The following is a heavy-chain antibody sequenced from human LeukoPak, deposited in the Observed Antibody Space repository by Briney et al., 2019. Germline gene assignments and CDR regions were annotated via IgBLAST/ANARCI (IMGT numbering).Heavy chain of an antibody. V-gene: IGHV1-18*01. Sequence: ASVKVSRKASGYTFTSYGISWVRQAPGQGLEWMGWISAYNGNTNYAQKLQGRVTMTTDTSTSTAYMELRSLRSDDTAVYYCARVATTVTTSFYYYYGMDVWGQGTTVTVSS. CDR2: ISAYNGNT. CDR1: GYTFTSYG. CDR3: ARVATTVTTSFYYYYGMDV. J-gene: IGHJ6*02. D-gene: IGHD4-17*01.